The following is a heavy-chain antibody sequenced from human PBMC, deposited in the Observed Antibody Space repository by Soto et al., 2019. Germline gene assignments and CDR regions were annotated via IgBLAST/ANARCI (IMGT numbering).Heavy chain of an antibody. V-gene: IGHV3-23*01. CDR3: AKRAPGAYFDY. CDR2: ISGSGGST. D-gene: IGHD1-26*01. Sequence: EVQLLESGGGLVQPGGSLRLSCAASGFTFNNYAMSWVRQAPGKGPEWASVISGSGGSTYYADSVKGRFTISRDNSKNTLCLQMNSLRGVETAVYYWAKRAPGAYFDYWGQGTLVTVSS. J-gene: IGHJ4*02. CDR1: GFTFNNYA.